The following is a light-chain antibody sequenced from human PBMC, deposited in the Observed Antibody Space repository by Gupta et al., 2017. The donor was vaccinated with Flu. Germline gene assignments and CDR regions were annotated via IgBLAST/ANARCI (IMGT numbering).Light chain of an antibody. CDR1: QSVRRY. CDR3: QQADSAPRT. CDR2: SAS. J-gene: IGKJ1*01. V-gene: IGKV1-39*01. Sequence: DIQMTQSPSSLSASVGDRVTITCRASQSVRRYVNWYQQKPGKAPKLLIYSASTLQRGVPSRFSGSGFETDFTLTISRLQLEDFATYYCQQADSAPRTFGQGTKV.